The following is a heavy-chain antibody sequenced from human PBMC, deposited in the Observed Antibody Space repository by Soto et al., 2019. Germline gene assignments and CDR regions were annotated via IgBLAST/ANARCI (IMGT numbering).Heavy chain of an antibody. V-gene: IGHV4-31*01. CDR2: IYDSGNT. CDR1: GYSISSGGYA. Sequence: QVQLQESGPGLVKPSQTLSLTCTVCGYSISSGGYAWNWMRQDPGKGLARIGYIYDSGNTYYNPSLTRQVNMSVDTSKNRCSLKLDSVADADAGVYYRASAYRRSWFDCWGQGTLVTVSS. CDR3: ASAYRRSWFDC. J-gene: IGHJ5*01. D-gene: IGHD3-16*01.